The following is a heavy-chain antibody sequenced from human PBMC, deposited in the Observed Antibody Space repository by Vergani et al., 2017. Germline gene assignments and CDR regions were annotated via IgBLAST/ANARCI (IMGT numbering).Heavy chain of an antibody. J-gene: IGHJ4*02. Sequence: QVQLVQPGAEVKKPGASVKASCKALGYTFTGYYMHWVRQAPGQGLEWMGWINPNSGGTNYAQKFQGRVTMTRDTSISTAYMELSRLRSDDTAVYYCARGDCSSTSCYMTGDYWGQGTLVTVSS. CDR3: ARGDCSSTSCYMTGDY. CDR2: INPNSGGT. D-gene: IGHD2-2*02. CDR1: GYTFTGYY. V-gene: IGHV1-2*02.